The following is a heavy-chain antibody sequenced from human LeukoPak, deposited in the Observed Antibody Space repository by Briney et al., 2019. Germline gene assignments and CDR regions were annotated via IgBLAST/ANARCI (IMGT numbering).Heavy chain of an antibody. CDR1: GFTFSSYW. J-gene: IGHJ4*02. Sequence: GGSLRLSCAASGFTFSSYWMTWVRQAPGKGLEWVANIEQDGGETYYVDSVKGRFTMSRDNGKNSVYLQMNSLRAEDTAVYYCASWEASTNYWGQGTLVTVSS. CDR2: IEQDGGET. V-gene: IGHV3-7*01. CDR3: ASWEASTNY. D-gene: IGHD1-26*01.